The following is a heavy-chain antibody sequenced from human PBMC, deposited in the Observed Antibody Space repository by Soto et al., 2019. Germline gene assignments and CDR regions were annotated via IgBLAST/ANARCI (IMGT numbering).Heavy chain of an antibody. Sequence: QVQLQESGPGLVKPSQTLSLTCTVSGGSISSGGYYWSWIRQHPGKGLEWIGYIYYSGSTYYNPSRKSGATSSEXTSKNQFSLKLSSVTAADTAVYYCASGGGSSWYDYWGQGTLVTVSS. CDR1: GGSISSGGYY. CDR3: ASGGGSSWYDY. CDR2: IYYSGST. D-gene: IGHD6-13*01. J-gene: IGHJ4*02. V-gene: IGHV4-31*03.